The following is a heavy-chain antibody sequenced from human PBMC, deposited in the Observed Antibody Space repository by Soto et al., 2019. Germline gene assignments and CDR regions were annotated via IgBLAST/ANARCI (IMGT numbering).Heavy chain of an antibody. Sequence: QVQLVQSGAEVKKSGASVKVSSKASGYSVSDYFIQWVRQAPGQGLEWVAWINPKSAATNYAKKFQGRVSLTWDTSFSTAYMELTRLRPDDTAVYYCARIKWGLDYYNGMDVWGQGTTVIVSS. CDR3: ARIKWGLDYYNGMDV. J-gene: IGHJ6*02. V-gene: IGHV1-2*02. CDR2: INPKSAAT. D-gene: IGHD1-26*01. CDR1: GYSVSDYF.